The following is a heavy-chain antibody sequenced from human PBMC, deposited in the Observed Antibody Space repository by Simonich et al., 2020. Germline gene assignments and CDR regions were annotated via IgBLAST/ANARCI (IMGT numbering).Heavy chain of an antibody. CDR3: TRFDYCGSGSYYFDY. CDR1: GFTFSGSA. J-gene: IGHJ4*02. CDR2: IRSKANSYAT. V-gene: IGHV3-73*02. D-gene: IGHD3-10*01. Sequence: EVQLVESGGGLVQPGGSLKLSCAASGFTFSGSAMHWVRQASGKGREWVGRIRSKANSYATAYAASVKGRFTISRDDSKNTAYLQMNSLKTEDTAVYYCTRFDYCGSGSYYFDYWGQGTLVTVSS.